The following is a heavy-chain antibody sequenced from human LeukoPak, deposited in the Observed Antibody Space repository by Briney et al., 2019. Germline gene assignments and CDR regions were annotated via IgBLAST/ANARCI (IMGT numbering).Heavy chain of an antibody. V-gene: IGHV4-39*01. D-gene: IGHD2-21*01. J-gene: IGHJ4*02. CDR1: GGSISSTNHY. CDR3: ARLSCSGDWCSSAWDEY. Sequence: PSETLSLTCTVSGGSISSTNHYWGWIRQPPGKGLECIGSTHFSGSTHYNPSLNGRATISLDTPKNQFSLKVTSVTAADTAVYYCARLSCSGDWCSSAWDEYWGQGTLVTVSS. CDR2: THFSGST.